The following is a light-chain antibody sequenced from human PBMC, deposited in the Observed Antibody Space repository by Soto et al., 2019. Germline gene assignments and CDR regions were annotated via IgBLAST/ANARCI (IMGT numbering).Light chain of an antibody. J-gene: IGKJ4*01. Sequence: DIVLTQSPATLSLSPGERATLSCRASQSVSSYLAWYQQKPGQAPRLLIYDASDMATGVPARFSGSGSGTDFTLTISSLEPEDFAIYYCQQRSSWPLTFGGGTKVDIK. V-gene: IGKV3-11*01. CDR2: DAS. CDR1: QSVSSY. CDR3: QQRSSWPLT.